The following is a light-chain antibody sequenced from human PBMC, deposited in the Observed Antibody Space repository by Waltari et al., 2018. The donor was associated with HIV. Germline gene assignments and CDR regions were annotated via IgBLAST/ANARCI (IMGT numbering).Light chain of an antibody. CDR2: KAS. CDR1: QSIGSW. CDR3: QQYDSLSHT. Sequence: DIQMTQSPSTLSASVGDRVTITCRASQSIGSWLAWYQQKPGKAPKLLIYKASSLESGVPSRFSGSGSGTEFTLTISSLQPDDFATYYCQQYDSLSHTFGQGTMLEIK. V-gene: IGKV1-5*03. J-gene: IGKJ2*01.